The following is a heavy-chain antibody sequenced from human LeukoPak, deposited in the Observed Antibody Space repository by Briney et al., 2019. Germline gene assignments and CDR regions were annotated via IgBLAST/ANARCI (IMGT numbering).Heavy chain of an antibody. CDR1: GFTFSSYA. Sequence: GGSLRLSCAASGFTFSSYAMSWVRQAPGKGLEWVSAISGSGGSTYYADSVKGRFTISRDNSKNTLYLQMNSLRADDTAVYYCAKGGESIAAAGTYFDYWGQGTLVTVSS. CDR2: ISGSGGST. D-gene: IGHD6-13*01. CDR3: AKGGESIAAAGTYFDY. J-gene: IGHJ4*02. V-gene: IGHV3-23*01.